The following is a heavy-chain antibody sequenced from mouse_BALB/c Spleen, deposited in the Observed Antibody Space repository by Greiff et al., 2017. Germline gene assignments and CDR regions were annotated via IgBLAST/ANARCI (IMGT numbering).Heavy chain of an antibody. V-gene: IGHV14-3*02. CDR1: GFNIQDSY. D-gene: IGHD2-4*01. Sequence: VQLQQSGAELVKPGASVKLSCTASGFNIQDSYMHWVKQRPEQGLEWIGRIDPANGNTKYDPKFQGKATITADTSSNTAYLQLSSLTSEDTAVYYGARGFYDYEDDAYFDYWGKGNTGTVAS. CDR3: ARGFYDYEDDAYFDY. J-gene: IGHJ2*01. CDR2: IDPANGNT.